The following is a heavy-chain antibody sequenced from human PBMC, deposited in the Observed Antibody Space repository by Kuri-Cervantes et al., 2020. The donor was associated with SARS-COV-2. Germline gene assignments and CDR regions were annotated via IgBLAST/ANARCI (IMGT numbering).Heavy chain of an antibody. CDR3: AKRPAVVRSFDY. J-gene: IGHJ4*02. D-gene: IGHD2-15*01. V-gene: IGHV3-23*01. CDR1: GFTFSSYS. Sequence: GESLKISCAASGFTFSSYSMNWVRQAPGKGLEWVSAISGSGGSTYYADSVKGRFTISRDNSKNTLYLQMNSLRAEDTAVYYCAKRPAVVRSFDYWGQGTLVTVSS. CDR2: ISGSGGST.